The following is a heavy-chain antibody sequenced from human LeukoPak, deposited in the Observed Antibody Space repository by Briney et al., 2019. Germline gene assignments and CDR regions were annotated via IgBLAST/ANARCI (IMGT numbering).Heavy chain of an antibody. D-gene: IGHD3-9*01. J-gene: IGHJ4*02. CDR3: ARERNYDVLTGYYRGPPSYYFDY. CDR1: GGSISSYY. Sequence: SETLSLTCTVSGGSISSYYWCWIRQPPGKGLEWIGFIYYSESTNYNPSLKSRVTISIDTTKNQFSLKLSSVTAADTAVYYCARERNYDVLTGYYRGPPSYYFDYWGQGTLVTVSS. V-gene: IGHV4-59*01. CDR2: IYYSEST.